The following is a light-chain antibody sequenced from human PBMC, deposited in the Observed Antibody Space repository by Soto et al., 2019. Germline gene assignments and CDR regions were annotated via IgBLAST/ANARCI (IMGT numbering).Light chain of an antibody. V-gene: IGKV3-20*01. Sequence: EIVLTQSPATLYLSPGEGATLSCRASQRVNSSYLAWYQQKPGQAPRLLISGASDRATGVPARVSGSGSGTDFTLTISRLEPEDFAVYYCQQYVNSPVTFGQGTKVQIK. CDR2: GAS. CDR1: QRVNSSY. J-gene: IGKJ2*01. CDR3: QQYVNSPVT.